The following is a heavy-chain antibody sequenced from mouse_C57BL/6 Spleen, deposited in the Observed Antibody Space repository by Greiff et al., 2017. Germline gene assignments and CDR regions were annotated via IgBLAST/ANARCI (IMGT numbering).Heavy chain of an antibody. J-gene: IGHJ3*01. CDR3: ARSGSSDGFAY. CDR1: GYTFTSYW. V-gene: IGHV1-52*01. Sequence: QVQLKQPGAELVRPGSSVKLSCKASGYTFTSYWMHWVKQRPIQGLEWIGNIDPSDSEPHYNQKFKDKATLTVDKSSSTAYMQLSIRTSEDSAVYYCARSGSSDGFAYWGQGTLVTVSA. CDR2: IDPSDSEP.